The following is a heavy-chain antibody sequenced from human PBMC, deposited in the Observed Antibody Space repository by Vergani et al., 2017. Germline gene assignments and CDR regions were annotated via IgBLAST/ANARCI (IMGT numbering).Heavy chain of an antibody. V-gene: IGHV4-59*02. CDR3: ARSRIYYGAGSPDY. CDR1: GAPVNSYY. J-gene: IGHJ4*02. D-gene: IGHD3-10*01. CDR2: VSFRGDT. Sequence: QVKLQESGPGLVKPSETLSPTCTVPGAPVNSYYWSWIRQPPGKGLEWMGYVSFRGDTLYDPSVKGRMTISLNTSSNQFSLYLTSVTAADTAVYYCARSRIYYGAGSPDYWGQGTLVTVSS.